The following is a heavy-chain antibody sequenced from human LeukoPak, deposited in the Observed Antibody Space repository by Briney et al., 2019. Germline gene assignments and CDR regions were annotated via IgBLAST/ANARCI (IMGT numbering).Heavy chain of an antibody. D-gene: IGHD6-13*01. Sequence: GGSLRLSCAASGFTFSSYGMSWVRQAPGKGLEWVSAISGSGGSTYYADSVKGRFTISRDNSKNTLYLQMNSLRAEDTAVYYCAKSDTRYSSSWYDYYYYYMDVWGKGTTVTISS. CDR2: ISGSGGST. J-gene: IGHJ6*03. CDR3: AKSDTRYSSSWYDYYYYYMDV. V-gene: IGHV3-23*01. CDR1: GFTFSSYG.